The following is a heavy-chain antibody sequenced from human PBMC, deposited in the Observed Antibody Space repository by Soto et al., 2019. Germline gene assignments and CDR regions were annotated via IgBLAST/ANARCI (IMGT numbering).Heavy chain of an antibody. V-gene: IGHV4-59*01. CDR1: GGSISSYY. J-gene: IGHJ4*02. CDR2: IYYSGST. CDR3: ARDRGRPYYYDSSGYQTSFDY. Sequence: SETLSLTCTVSGGSISSYYWSWIRQPPGKGLEWIGYIYYSGSTNYNPSLKSRVTISVDTSKNQFSLKLRSDDTAVYYCARDRGRPYYYDSSGYQTSFDYWGQGTLVTVSS. D-gene: IGHD3-22*01.